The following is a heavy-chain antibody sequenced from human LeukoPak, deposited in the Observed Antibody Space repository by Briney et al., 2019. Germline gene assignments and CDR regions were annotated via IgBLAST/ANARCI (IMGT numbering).Heavy chain of an antibody. D-gene: IGHD1-26*01. CDR2: ITRTSIYV. Sequence: GGSLRLSCVASGFTFSSYSMNWVRQAPGKGLEWVSSITRTSIYVYYADSVKGRFTISRDNAKNSLFLQMNSLRAEDTAVYYCARVGTEWELDDWGQGTLVTVSS. J-gene: IGHJ4*02. CDR1: GFTFSSYS. CDR3: ARVGTEWELDD. V-gene: IGHV3-21*01.